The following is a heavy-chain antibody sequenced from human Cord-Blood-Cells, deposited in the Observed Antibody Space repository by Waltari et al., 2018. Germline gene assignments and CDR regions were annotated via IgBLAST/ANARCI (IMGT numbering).Heavy chain of an antibody. J-gene: IGHJ6*02. V-gene: IGHV3-30*18. D-gene: IGHD3-10*01. CDR3: AKGHGSGSYTYYYYGMDV. Sequence: QVQLVESGGGVVQPGRSLRLSCAASGFTFSSSGMHWVRQAPGKGLEWVAVISYDGSNKYYADSVKGRFTISRDNSKNTLYLQMNSLRAEDTAVYYCAKGHGSGSYTYYYYGMDVWGQGTTVTVSS. CDR1: GFTFSSSG. CDR2: ISYDGSNK.